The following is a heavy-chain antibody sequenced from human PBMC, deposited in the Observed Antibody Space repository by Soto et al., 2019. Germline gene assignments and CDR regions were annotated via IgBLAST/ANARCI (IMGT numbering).Heavy chain of an antibody. CDR2: ISGSGGST. Sequence: GGSLRLSCAASGFTFSSYAMSWVRQAPGKGLEWVSAISGSGGSTYYADSVKGRFTISRDNSKNTLYLQMNSLRAEDTAVYYCAKGNYYDSSSYHYYFDYWGQGTLVTVSS. CDR1: GFTFSSYA. D-gene: IGHD3-22*01. CDR3: AKGNYYDSSSYHYYFDY. J-gene: IGHJ4*02. V-gene: IGHV3-23*01.